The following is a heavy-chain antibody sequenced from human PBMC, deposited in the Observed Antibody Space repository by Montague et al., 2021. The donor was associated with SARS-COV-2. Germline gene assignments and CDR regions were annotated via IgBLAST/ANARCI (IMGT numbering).Heavy chain of an antibody. Sequence: SETLSLTCAVYLHCVSRGTWAWIGQAHGKSPEWVGYRNPSAGAKYNPSLKSRVTISVDTSKNQFSLKLSSVTAVDTAVYYCARHANWDWYYFDYWGQGTLVTVSS. CDR3: ARHANWDWYYFDY. V-gene: IGHV4-59*08. CDR1: LHCVSRGT. CDR2: RNPSAGA. D-gene: IGHD7-27*01. J-gene: IGHJ4*02.